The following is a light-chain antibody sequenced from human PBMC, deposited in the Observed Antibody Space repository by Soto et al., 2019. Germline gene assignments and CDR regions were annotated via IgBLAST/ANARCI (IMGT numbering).Light chain of an antibody. CDR3: QQANSFPWT. Sequence: EIVLTQSPGTLSLSPGERATLSCRASQSVSSSYLAWYQQKPGQAPRLLIYAASNLQSGVPSRFSGSGSGTDFTLTISSLQPEDFATYYCQQANSFPWTFGQGTKVEIK. CDR1: QSVSSSY. J-gene: IGKJ1*01. V-gene: IGKV3-20*01. CDR2: AAS.